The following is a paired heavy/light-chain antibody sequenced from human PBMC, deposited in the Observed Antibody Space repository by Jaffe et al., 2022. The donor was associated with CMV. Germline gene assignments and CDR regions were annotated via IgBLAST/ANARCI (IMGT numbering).Light chain of an antibody. CDR1: KLGDKY. CDR3: QAWGSNTVV. Sequence: SYELTQPPSVSVSPGQTASITCFGDKLGDKYACWYQQKPGQSPVMVIYQDTKRPSGIPERFSGSNSGNTATLTISGTQTLDEADYYCQAWGSNTVVFGGGTKLTVL. J-gene: IGLJ2*01. V-gene: IGLV3-1*01. CDR2: QDT.
Heavy chain of an antibody. D-gene: IGHD3-10*01. CDR1: GGSISRYY. CDR2: ISYSGSA. Sequence: QVQLQESGPGLVKPSETLSLTCTVSGGSISRYYWSWIRQPPGKGLEWIGFISYSGSANYNPSLKSRVTISIDTSKNQFSLRLSSVTAADTAVYYCARSDYGSGSNTWFDPWGQGTLVTVSS. V-gene: IGHV4-59*08. J-gene: IGHJ5*02. CDR3: ARSDYGSGSNTWFDP.